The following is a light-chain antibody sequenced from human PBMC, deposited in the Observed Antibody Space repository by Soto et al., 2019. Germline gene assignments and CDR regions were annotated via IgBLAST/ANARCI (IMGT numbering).Light chain of an antibody. V-gene: IGKV2-28*01. Sequence: DIVLTQSPLSLPVTPGEPASISCRSSQSLLHSNGYNYLSWYLQKPGQSPQLLISLGSNRASGGPERFSGSESGTDFSMKISRMGAEDVGTYYCMQALQTPPYTFGQGSKLEIK. CDR2: LGS. CDR3: MQALQTPPYT. CDR1: QSLLHSNGYNY. J-gene: IGKJ2*01.